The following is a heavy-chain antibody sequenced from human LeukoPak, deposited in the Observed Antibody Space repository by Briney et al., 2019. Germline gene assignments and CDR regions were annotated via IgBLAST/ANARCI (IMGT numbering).Heavy chain of an antibody. J-gene: IGHJ4*02. CDR2: IYTSGST. Sequence: SETLSLTCTVSGDSITSGSYYWSWIRQPAGKGLEWIGRIYTSGSTNYNPSLKRRVTISVDTSKNQFSLKRSSVPGADTAVYYCARGYYYGSGSYLPFDYWGQGTLVTVSS. CDR1: GDSITSGSYY. CDR3: ARGYYYGSGSYLPFDY. D-gene: IGHD3-10*01. V-gene: IGHV4-61*02.